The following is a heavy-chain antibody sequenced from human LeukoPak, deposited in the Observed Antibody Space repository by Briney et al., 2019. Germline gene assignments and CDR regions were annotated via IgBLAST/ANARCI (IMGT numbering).Heavy chain of an antibody. D-gene: IGHD3-10*01. Sequence: GGSLSLSSSASGFTFISYWMHWGRRAPGKGLVWVSRINSDGSSTSYADSVKGRFTISRDNAKNTLYLQMNSLRAEDTAVYYCAREWFPGAFDIWGQGTMVTVSS. V-gene: IGHV3-74*01. CDR3: AREWFPGAFDI. CDR1: GFTFISYW. CDR2: INSDGSST. J-gene: IGHJ3*02.